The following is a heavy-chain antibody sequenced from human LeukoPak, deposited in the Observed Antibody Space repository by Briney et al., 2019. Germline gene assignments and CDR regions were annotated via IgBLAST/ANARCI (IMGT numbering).Heavy chain of an antibody. D-gene: IGHD3-22*01. CDR3: ASHPFGTPDYYDSSGYYDY. CDR1: GFTFSSYW. Sequence: GGSLRLSCAASGFTFSSYWMHWVRQAPGKGLVWVSRINSDGSSTSYADSVKGRFTISRDNAKNTLYLQMNSLRAEDTAVYYCASHPFGTPDYYDSSGYYDYWGQGTLVTVSS. CDR2: INSDGSST. J-gene: IGHJ4*02. V-gene: IGHV3-74*01.